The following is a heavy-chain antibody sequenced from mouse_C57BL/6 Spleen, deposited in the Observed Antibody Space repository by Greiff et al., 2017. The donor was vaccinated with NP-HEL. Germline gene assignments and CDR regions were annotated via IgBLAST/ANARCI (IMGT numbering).Heavy chain of an antibody. D-gene: IGHD1-1*01. J-gene: IGHJ3*01. CDR3: ARGEDYYGSSVFAY. Sequence: EVHLVESGGGLVKPGGSLKLSCAASGFTFSSYAMSWVRQTPEKRLEWVATISDGGSYTYSPDNVKGRFTISRDNAKNNLYLQMSHLKSEDTAMYYCARGEDYYGSSVFAYWGQGTLVTVSA. CDR1: GFTFSSYA. CDR2: ISDGGSYT. V-gene: IGHV5-4*01.